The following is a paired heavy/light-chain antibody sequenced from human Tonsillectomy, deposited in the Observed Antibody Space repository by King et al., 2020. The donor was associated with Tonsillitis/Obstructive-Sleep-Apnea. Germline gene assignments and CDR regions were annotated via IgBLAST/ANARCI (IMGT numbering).Heavy chain of an antibody. Sequence: QVQLLQSGAEVKQPGASVRVSCKASGYTFTNHGISWVRQAPGQGLEWMGWISAYNGVTNYSPKLLGRVTMTTDTSTSTAYMELRSLRSDDTAVYYCARVMYPGLSLAVNWFDPWGQGTLVTVSS. D-gene: IGHD1-20*01. J-gene: IGHJ5*02. V-gene: IGHV1-18*01. CDR2: ISAYNGVT. CDR1: GYTFTNHG. CDR3: ARVMYPGLSLAVNWFDP.
Light chain of an antibody. CDR1: QGITNY. CDR2: AAS. Sequence: DIQMTQSPSSLSASVGDRVTITCRASQGITNYLAWFQQKPGKAPKSLIFAASSLQSGVPSKFSGSGSGTDFNLTISSLQPEDFATYYCQQYNSYPFTFGPGTKVDIK. CDR3: QQYNSYPFT. V-gene: IGKV1-16*02. J-gene: IGKJ3*01.